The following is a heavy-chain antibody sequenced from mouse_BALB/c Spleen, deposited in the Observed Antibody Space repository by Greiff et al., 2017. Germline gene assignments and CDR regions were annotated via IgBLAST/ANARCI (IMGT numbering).Heavy chain of an antibody. D-gene: IGHD2-1*01. Sequence: QVQLQQSGAELMKPGASVKISCKATGYTFSSYWIEWVKQRPGHGLEWIGEILPGSGSTNYNEKFKGKATFTADTSSNTAYMQLSSLTSEDSAVYYCALYWVAMDYWGQGTSVTVSS. CDR1: GYTFSSYW. V-gene: IGHV1-9*01. CDR2: ILPGSGST. J-gene: IGHJ4*01. CDR3: ALYWVAMDY.